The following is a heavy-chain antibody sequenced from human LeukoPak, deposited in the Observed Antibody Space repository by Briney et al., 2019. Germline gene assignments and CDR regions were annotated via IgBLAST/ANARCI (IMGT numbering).Heavy chain of an antibody. CDR1: GFTFSSNA. CDR3: AKGLGWFDP. CDR2: IIGSGGST. Sequence: GGSLRLSCAASGFTFSSNAMSWVRRAPGKGLEWVSSIIGSGGSTYNADSVKGRFTISRDNSKNTLYLQMNSLRVEDTAFYYCAKGLGWFDPWGQGTLVTVSS. V-gene: IGHV3-23*01. J-gene: IGHJ5*02. D-gene: IGHD3-16*01.